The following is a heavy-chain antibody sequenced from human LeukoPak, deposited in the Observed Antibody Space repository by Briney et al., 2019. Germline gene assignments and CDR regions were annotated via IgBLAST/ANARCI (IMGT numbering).Heavy chain of an antibody. CDR1: GFTFSSYS. D-gene: IGHD1-1*01. V-gene: IGHV3-21*01. Sequence: GGSLRLSCAASGFTFSSYSMNWVRQAPGKGLEWVSSISSSSSYIYYADSVKGRFTISRDNAKNSLYLRMNSLRAEDTAVYYCAREDTTLDAFDIWGQGTMVTVSS. J-gene: IGHJ3*02. CDR3: AREDTTLDAFDI. CDR2: ISSSSSYI.